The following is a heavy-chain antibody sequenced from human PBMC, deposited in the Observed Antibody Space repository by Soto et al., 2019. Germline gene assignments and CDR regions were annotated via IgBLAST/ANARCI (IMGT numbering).Heavy chain of an antibody. V-gene: IGHV4-34*01. D-gene: IGHD3-3*01. CDR1: GGSVSGYY. CDR2: INHSGST. CDR3: ARGGYDFWSGYYTAV. Sequence: QVQLQQWGAGLLKPSETLSLTCAVYGGSVSGYYWRWIRQPPGKGLEWIGEINHSGSTNYNPSLKRLVTISGYTSKNQFSLKLSYVTAADTAVYYCARGGYDFWSGYYTAVWGPGTTVTVSS. J-gene: IGHJ6*02.